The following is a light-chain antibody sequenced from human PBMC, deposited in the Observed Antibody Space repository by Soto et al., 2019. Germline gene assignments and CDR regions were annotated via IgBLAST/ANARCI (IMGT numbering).Light chain of an antibody. Sequence: QSVLTQPPSASGSPGQSVTISCTGTSSDVGGYNYVSWYQQHPGKAPKLIISEVSKRPSGVPDRFSGSKSGNTASLTVSGLQAEDEADYYCDSYTSSRAYVFGIGTKVTV. V-gene: IGLV2-8*01. CDR1: SSDVGGYNY. CDR3: DSYTSSRAYV. CDR2: EVS. J-gene: IGLJ1*01.